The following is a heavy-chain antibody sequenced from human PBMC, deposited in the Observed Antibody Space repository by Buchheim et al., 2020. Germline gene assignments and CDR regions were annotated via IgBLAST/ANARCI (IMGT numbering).Heavy chain of an antibody. J-gene: IGHJ4*02. V-gene: IGHV3-30*04. CDR1: GFTFSSYA. D-gene: IGHD6-19*01. CDR2: ISYDGSNK. Sequence: QVQLVESGGGVVQPGRSLRLSCAASGFTFSSYAMHWVRQAPGKGLEWVAVISYDGSNKYYADSVKGRFTISRDNSKNTLDLQMNSLRAEDTAVYYCARAGSRSMEAVAGHWGQGTL. CDR3: ARAGSRSMEAVAGH.